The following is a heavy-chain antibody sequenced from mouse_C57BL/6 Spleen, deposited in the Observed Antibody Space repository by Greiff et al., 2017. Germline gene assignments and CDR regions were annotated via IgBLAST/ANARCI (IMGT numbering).Heavy chain of an antibody. V-gene: IGHV1-82*01. J-gene: IGHJ2*01. CDR1: GYSFSSSW. D-gene: IGHD3-2*02. CDR3: ALDSSGFDY. CDR2: IYPGDGDT. Sequence: QVQLQQSGPELVKPGASVKISCKASGYSFSSSWMNWVKQRPGKGLEWIGRIYPGDGDTNYNGKFKGKATLTADKSTSTAYMQLSSLTSEDSAVYFCALDSSGFDYWGQGTTLTVSS.